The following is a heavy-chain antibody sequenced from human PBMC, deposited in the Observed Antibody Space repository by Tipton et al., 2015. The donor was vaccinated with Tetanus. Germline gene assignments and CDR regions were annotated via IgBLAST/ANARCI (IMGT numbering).Heavy chain of an antibody. CDR2: INHSGST. J-gene: IGHJ6*02. CDR3: VTVNCPNYYHYGMDV. V-gene: IGHV4-34*01. D-gene: IGHD1-1*01. CDR1: GASFSDYY. Sequence: LRLSCAVYGASFSDYYWSWIRQAPGKGLEWIGEINHSGSTNHNPSLKSRVTLSVDTSKNQFSLKLNSVTAADTAMDYCVTVNCPNYYHYGMDVWGQGTTVTVSS.